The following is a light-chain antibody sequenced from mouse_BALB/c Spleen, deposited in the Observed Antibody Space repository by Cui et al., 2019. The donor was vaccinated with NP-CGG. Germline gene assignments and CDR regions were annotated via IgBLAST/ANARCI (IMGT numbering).Light chain of an antibody. CDR2: GTN. CDR1: TGAVTTSNY. J-gene: IGLJ1*01. Sequence: QAVVTQESALTTSPRETVTLTCRSSTGAVTTSNYANWAQEKPDHLFTGLIGGTNNRAPGVPARFSGSLIGDKAALTITGAQPEDESIYFCALWYSNHWVFGGGTKLTVL. CDR3: ALWYSNHWV. V-gene: IGLV1*01.